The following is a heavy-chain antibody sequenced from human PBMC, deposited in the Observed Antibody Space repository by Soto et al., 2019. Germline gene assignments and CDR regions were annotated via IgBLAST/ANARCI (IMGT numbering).Heavy chain of an antibody. J-gene: IGHJ4*02. Sequence: QVQLVQSGPEVKKPGASVKVSCKASGNTFASHGFSWGGQAPGQGLEWMGWISGFNGQTNYALKFQGRVTLTTDTSTSTAYMELRSLRSDDTAVYFCARVDPRGVAVVRDYWGQGTLVIVSS. CDR1: GNTFASHG. CDR2: ISGFNGQT. V-gene: IGHV1-18*01. D-gene: IGHD3-10*01. CDR3: ARVDPRGVAVVRDY.